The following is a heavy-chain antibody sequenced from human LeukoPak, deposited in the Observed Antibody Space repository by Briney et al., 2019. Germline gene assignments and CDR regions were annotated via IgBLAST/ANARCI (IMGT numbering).Heavy chain of an antibody. J-gene: IGHJ4*02. CDR2: IRTKANNYAT. CDR3: SRHEALAGDY. V-gene: IGHV3-73*01. Sequence: PGGSLKLSCAAPGFTFRGSTVYGVRQASGKGLDWVGHIRTKANNYATAYAASVKGRFTISRDDSKNTAYLQMNSLKIEDTAVYYCSRHEALAGDYWGQGTLVTVSS. CDR1: GFTFRGST. D-gene: IGHD6-19*01.